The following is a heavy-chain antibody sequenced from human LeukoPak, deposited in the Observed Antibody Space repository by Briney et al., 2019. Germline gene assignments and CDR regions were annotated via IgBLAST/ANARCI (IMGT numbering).Heavy chain of an antibody. D-gene: IGHD3-16*02. CDR3: ARSRAETVPVWGSYRHHDAFDI. CDR1: GYSFTNYW. Sequence: GESLKISCKGSGYSFTNYWIGWVRQMPGKGLEWMGIIYPSDSDTTYKPSFQGQVTISADKSISTAYLQWSSLKASDTAMYYCARSRAETVPVWGSYRHHDAFDIWGQGTIVTVSS. CDR2: IYPSDSDT. V-gene: IGHV5-51*01. J-gene: IGHJ3*02.